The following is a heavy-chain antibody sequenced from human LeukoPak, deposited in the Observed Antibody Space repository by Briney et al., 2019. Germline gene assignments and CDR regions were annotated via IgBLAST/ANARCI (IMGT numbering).Heavy chain of an antibody. CDR3: ARQMATINH. Sequence: GGSLRLSCAASGFTFSSYAMSWVRPAPGKGLEWVSAISGNGDSTYYADSVKGRFTISRDNSKNTLYLQMNSLRAEDTALYYCARQMATINHWGQGTLVTVSS. D-gene: IGHD5-24*01. CDR1: GFTFSSYA. V-gene: IGHV3-23*01. CDR2: ISGNGDST. J-gene: IGHJ5*02.